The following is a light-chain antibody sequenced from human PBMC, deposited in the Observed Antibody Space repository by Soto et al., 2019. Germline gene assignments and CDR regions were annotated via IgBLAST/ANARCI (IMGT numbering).Light chain of an antibody. CDR2: SNN. Sequence: QSVLTQPPSASGTPGQRVTVSCSGSSSNIGKNTVHWYQQVPGTAPKLLMYSNNQRPSGVPDRFSGSKSGTSASLAISGLQSEDEADYYCSSFTGISTQVFGGGTKLTVL. CDR1: SSNIGKNT. CDR3: SSFTGISTQV. V-gene: IGLV1-44*01. J-gene: IGLJ3*02.